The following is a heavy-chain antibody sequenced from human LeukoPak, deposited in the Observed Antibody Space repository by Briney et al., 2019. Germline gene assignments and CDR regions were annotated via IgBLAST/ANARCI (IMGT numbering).Heavy chain of an antibody. CDR1: GFTFSSYS. Sequence: GGSLRLSCAASGFTFSSYSMHWVRQAPGKGLRGVSYISSGSSTIYYADSVKGRFTISIDNAKNPLCLQMNSLRDEDTAVYYCARENIVVVTASRDAFDIWGQGTMVTVSS. J-gene: IGHJ3*02. CDR2: ISSGSSTI. CDR3: ARENIVVVTASRDAFDI. D-gene: IGHD2-21*02. V-gene: IGHV3-48*02.